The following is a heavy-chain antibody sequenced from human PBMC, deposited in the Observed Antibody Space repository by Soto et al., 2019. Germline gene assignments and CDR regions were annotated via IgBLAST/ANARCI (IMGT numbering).Heavy chain of an antibody. CDR2: ISSDGSNR. CDR1: GFTFSNYG. V-gene: IGHV3-30*18. J-gene: IGHJ6*02. Sequence: QVQLVESGGGVVQPGKSLRLSCAASGFTFSNYGMHWVRQAPGKGLEWVAVISSDGSNRYYGDPVKGRFTISRDDYKNTLYLQMNSMRGEDTALYYCAKAYFDFWSGSHYYQYGMDVWGQGTTVTVSS. CDR3: AKAYFDFWSGSHYYQYGMDV. D-gene: IGHD3-3*01.